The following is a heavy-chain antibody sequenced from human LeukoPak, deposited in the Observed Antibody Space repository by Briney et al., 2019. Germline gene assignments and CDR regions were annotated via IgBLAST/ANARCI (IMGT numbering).Heavy chain of an antibody. J-gene: IGHJ4*02. Sequence: PGGFLRLSCAASGFTFSSYAMSWVRQAPGKGLEWVSAISGSGGSAYYADSVKGRFTISRDNSKNTLYLQMNSLRAEDTAVYYCAKSPTGYTSYYFDYWGQGTLVTVSS. V-gene: IGHV3-23*01. CDR2: ISGSGGSA. CDR3: AKSPTGYTSYYFDY. D-gene: IGHD3-9*01. CDR1: GFTFSSYA.